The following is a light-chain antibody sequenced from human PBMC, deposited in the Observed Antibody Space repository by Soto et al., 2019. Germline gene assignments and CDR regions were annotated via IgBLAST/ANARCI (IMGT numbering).Light chain of an antibody. V-gene: IGKV3-15*01. CDR2: GAS. CDR3: QQYNNWPSLT. CDR1: QSVSSN. Sequence: EIVMTQSPATLSVPPGERATLSCRASQSVSSNLAWYQQKPGQAPRLLIYGASTRATGIPFKFIGSGSGTEFTLNISSLQSEDFAVYYCQQYNNWPSLTFGGGTKADIK. J-gene: IGKJ4*01.